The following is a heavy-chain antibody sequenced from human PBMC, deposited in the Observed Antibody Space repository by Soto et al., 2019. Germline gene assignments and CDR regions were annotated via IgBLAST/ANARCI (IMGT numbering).Heavy chain of an antibody. CDR3: AKYYMVTRSPFDY. CDR1: GLTFSSYA. V-gene: IGHV3-23*01. Sequence: GGSLRLSCAASGLTFSSYARSWVRQAPGKGLEWVSSITSTGDRAYYADSVKGRFTVSRDNSKNTLYLQMNSLRAEDTAVYYCAKYYMVTRSPFDYWGQGTLVTVSS. CDR2: ITSTGDRA. D-gene: IGHD5-18*01. J-gene: IGHJ4*02.